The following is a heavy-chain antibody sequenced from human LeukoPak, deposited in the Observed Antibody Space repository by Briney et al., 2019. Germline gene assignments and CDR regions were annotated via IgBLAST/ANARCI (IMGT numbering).Heavy chain of an antibody. J-gene: IGHJ6*04. CDR2: IYHSGST. Sequence: SETLSLTCTVSGGSISSYYWSWIRQPPGKGLEWIGYIYHSGSTNYNPSLKSRVTISVDTSKNQFSLKLSSVTAADTAVYYCARDWRIAAAGDYYYYGMDVWGKGTTVTVSS. V-gene: IGHV4-59*01. CDR1: GGSISSYY. D-gene: IGHD6-13*01. CDR3: ARDWRIAAAGDYYYYGMDV.